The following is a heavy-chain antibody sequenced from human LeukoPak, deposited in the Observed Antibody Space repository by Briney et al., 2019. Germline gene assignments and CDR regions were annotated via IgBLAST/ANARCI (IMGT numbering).Heavy chain of an antibody. CDR2: ISGSGGST. CDR1: GFTFSSYA. CDR3: AKDPLNYDILTNRFDY. Sequence: GGSLRLSCAASGFTFSSYAMSWVRQAPVKGLEWVSAISGSGGSTYYADSVKGRFTISRDNSKNTLYLQMNSLRAEDTAVYYCAKDPLNYDILTNRFDYWGQGTLVTVSS. D-gene: IGHD3-9*01. J-gene: IGHJ4*02. V-gene: IGHV3-23*01.